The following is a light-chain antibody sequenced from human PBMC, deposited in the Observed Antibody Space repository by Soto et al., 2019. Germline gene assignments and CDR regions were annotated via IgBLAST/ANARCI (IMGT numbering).Light chain of an antibody. J-gene: IGLJ1*01. CDR2: DDS. V-gene: IGLV3-21*02. CDR1: NIGGKS. Sequence: SYELTQPPSVSVAPGQTARITCGGNNIGGKSVHWYQQKPGQAPVLVVYDDSDRPSGIPERFSGSNSVNTATLTISRVAAGDEADYYCQVWESGRGVFGTGTKATV. CDR3: QVWESGRGV.